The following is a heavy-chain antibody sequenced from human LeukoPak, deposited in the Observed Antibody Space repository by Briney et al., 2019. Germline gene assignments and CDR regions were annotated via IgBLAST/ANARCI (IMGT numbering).Heavy chain of an antibody. CDR3: ARDGGGSGGPIDY. J-gene: IGHJ4*02. Sequence: SXXASGGXFSXYAXXWVRQXPXQXLEXMGGIIPILGTANYAQKFQGRVTITADESTSTAYMELSSLRSEDTAVYYCARDGGGSGGPIDYWGQGTLVTVSS. D-gene: IGHD2-15*01. CDR2: IIPILGTA. CDR1: GGXFSXYA. V-gene: IGHV1-69*01.